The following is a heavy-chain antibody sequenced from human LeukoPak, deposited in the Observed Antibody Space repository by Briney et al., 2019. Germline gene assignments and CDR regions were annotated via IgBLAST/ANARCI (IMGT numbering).Heavy chain of an antibody. CDR3: AKRIAATSFDY. V-gene: IGHV3-23*01. D-gene: IGHD6-13*01. Sequence: GGSLRLSCAASGLTFSNYAMSWVRQAPGKGVEWVSTISGNGGSTYYADSVKGRFTTSRDNSKNTVYLQMNSLRAEDTAVYYCAKRIAATSFDYWGQGTLVTVSS. J-gene: IGHJ4*02. CDR1: GLTFSNYA. CDR2: ISGNGGST.